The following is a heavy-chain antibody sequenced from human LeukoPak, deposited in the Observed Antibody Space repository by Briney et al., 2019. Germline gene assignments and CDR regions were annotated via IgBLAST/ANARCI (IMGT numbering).Heavy chain of an antibody. Sequence: PGGSLRLSCAASGFTFSNYEMNWVRQAPGKGLEWVSYISSSGTTIYYADSVKGRFTISRDYAKKSLYLQMNSLRAEDPAVYYCARVPYLSFGEAYFDYWGQGTLVTVSS. CDR1: GFTFSNYE. V-gene: IGHV3-48*03. CDR3: ARVPYLSFGEAYFDY. J-gene: IGHJ4*02. D-gene: IGHD3-10*01. CDR2: ISSSGTTI.